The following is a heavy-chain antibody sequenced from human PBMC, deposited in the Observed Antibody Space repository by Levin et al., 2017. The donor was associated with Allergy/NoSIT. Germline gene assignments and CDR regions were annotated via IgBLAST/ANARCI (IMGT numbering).Heavy chain of an antibody. CDR3: AKDGYGSGWYPLGNDAFEM. CDR2: ISSDGRKK. V-gene: IGHV3-30*18. CDR1: GFTFSSYG. J-gene: IGHJ3*02. Sequence: GESLKISCAASGFTFSSYGMHWVRQAPGKGLEWVAVISSDGRKKFYADSVKGRFTISRDNSKNTLDLQMNSLRAEDTAVYYCAKDGYGSGWYPLGNDAFEMWGQGTKVSVSS. D-gene: IGHD6-19*01.